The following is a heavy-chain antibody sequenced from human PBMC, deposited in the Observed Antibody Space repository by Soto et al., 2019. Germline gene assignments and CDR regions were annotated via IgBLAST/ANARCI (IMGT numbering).Heavy chain of an antibody. V-gene: IGHV4-4*02. J-gene: IGHJ6*02. CDR3: AADKDSYYYYYGMDV. Sequence: SETLSLTCAVSGGSISSGGYSWSWVRQPPGKWLEWIGEIYHSGSTNYNPSLKSRVTISVDKSKNQFSLKLSSVTAADTAVYYCAADKDSYYYYYGMDVWGQGTTVTVSS. CDR2: IYHSGST. CDR1: GGSISSGGYS.